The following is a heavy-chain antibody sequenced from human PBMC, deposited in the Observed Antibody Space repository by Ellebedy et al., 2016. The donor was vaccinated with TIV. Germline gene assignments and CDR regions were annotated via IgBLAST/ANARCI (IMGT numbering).Heavy chain of an antibody. CDR2: IIPIFSTP. CDR1: GGTFSRYG. Sequence: AASVKVSCKTSGGTFSRYGISWLRQARGQGLEWMGGIIPIFSTPNYAQKFRGRVTITADDSTAPAFLELSSLRSEDTAVYYCASAPYCRSPACPNPYSFDVWGQGTTVTVSS. J-gene: IGHJ6*02. V-gene: IGHV1-69*13. CDR3: ASAPYCRSPACPNPYSFDV. D-gene: IGHD2-2*01.